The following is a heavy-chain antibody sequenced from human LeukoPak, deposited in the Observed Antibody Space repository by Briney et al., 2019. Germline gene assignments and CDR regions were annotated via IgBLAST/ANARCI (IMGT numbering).Heavy chain of an antibody. J-gene: IGHJ3*02. Sequence: ASVKVSCKASGYTFTSYGISWVRQAPGQGLEWMGWISAYNGNTNYAQKLQGRVTMTTDTSTSTAYMELRSLRSDDTAVYYCARGDCSSTSCIDAFDIWGQGTMVTVSS. CDR2: ISAYNGNT. CDR3: ARGDCSSTSCIDAFDI. CDR1: GYTFTSYG. D-gene: IGHD2-2*01. V-gene: IGHV1-18*01.